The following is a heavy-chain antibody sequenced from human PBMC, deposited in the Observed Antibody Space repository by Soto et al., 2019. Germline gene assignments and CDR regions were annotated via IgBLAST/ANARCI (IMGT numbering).Heavy chain of an antibody. J-gene: IGHJ6*02. CDR3: ARADSSGWYYYYGMDV. CDR2: INHSGST. CDR1: GGSFSGYY. Sequence: SETLSLTCAVYGGSFSGYYWSWIRQPPGKGLEWIGEINHSGSTNYNPSLKSRVTISVDTSKNQFSLKLSSVTAADTAVHYCARADSSGWYYYYGMDVWGQGTTVTVSS. D-gene: IGHD6-19*01. V-gene: IGHV4-34*01.